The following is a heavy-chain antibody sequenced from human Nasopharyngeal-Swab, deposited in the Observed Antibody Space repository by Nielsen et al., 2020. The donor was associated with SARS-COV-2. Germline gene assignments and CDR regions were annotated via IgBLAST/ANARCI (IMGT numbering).Heavy chain of an antibody. V-gene: IGHV4-34*01. Sequence: SETLSLTCAVYGGSFSGYYWSWIRQPPGKRLEWIGGINHSGSTNYNPSLKSRVTISVDTSKNQFSLKLSSVTAADTAVYYCARGRYSSSPREYFQHWGQGTLVTVSS. D-gene: IGHD6-6*01. CDR1: GGSFSGYY. CDR3: ARGRYSSSPREYFQH. CDR2: INHSGST. J-gene: IGHJ1*01.